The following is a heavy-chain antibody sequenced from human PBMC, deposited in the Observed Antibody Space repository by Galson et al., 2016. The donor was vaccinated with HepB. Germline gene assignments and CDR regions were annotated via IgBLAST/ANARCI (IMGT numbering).Heavy chain of an antibody. V-gene: IGHV3-23*01. CDR3: AKDHSGYMYS. CDR1: GFTFGTYA. D-gene: IGHD5-12*01. J-gene: IGHJ4*02. Sequence: SLRLSCAASGFTFGTYAMNWVRQAPGKGLEWVSAISDNGGATYYTDSVKGRFTISRDNSKNTLYLQMNSLRAEDTAVYYCAKDHSGYMYSWGQGTLVTVSS. CDR2: ISDNGGAT.